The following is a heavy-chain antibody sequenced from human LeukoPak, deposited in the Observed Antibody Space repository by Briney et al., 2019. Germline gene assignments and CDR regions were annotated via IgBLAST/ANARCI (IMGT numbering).Heavy chain of an antibody. V-gene: IGHV1-2*02. CDR2: INPNSGGT. J-gene: IGHJ4*02. Sequence: ASVKVSCKASGYTFTGYYMHWVRQAPGQGLEWMGWINPNSGGTNYAQKFQGRVTMTRDTSISTAYMELSRLRSDDTAVYYCARDGGGYSGYDWVDYWGQGTLVTVSS. D-gene: IGHD5-12*01. CDR3: ARDGGGYSGYDWVDY. CDR1: GYTFTGYY.